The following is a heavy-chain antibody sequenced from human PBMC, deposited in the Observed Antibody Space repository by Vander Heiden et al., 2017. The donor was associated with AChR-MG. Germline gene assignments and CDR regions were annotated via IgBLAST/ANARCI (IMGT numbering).Heavy chain of an antibody. J-gene: IGHJ4*02. CDR3: ARGQGYYDSSGPDY. V-gene: IGHV3-33*01. D-gene: IGHD3-22*01. Sequence: QVQLVESGGGVVQPGRSLRLSCAASGVTFSSYGMHWVRQAPGKGLEWVAVIWYDGSNKYYADSVKGRFTISRDNSKNTLYLQMNSLRAEDTAVYYCARGQGYYDSSGPDYWGQGTLVTVSS. CDR1: GVTFSSYG. CDR2: IWYDGSNK.